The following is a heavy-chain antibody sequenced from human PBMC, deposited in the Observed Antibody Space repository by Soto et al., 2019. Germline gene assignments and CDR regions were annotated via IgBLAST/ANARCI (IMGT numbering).Heavy chain of an antibody. V-gene: IGHV4-59*01. CDR2: IYYSGST. CDR3: ARARLTTGNVHY. J-gene: IGHJ4*02. Sequence: PSLTCTVSGGSISSYYWSWIRQPPGKGLEWIGYIYYSGSTNYNPSLKSRVTISVDTSKNQFSLKLSSVTAADTAVYYCARARLTTGNVHYSGQATLLTVS. CDR1: GGSISSYY. D-gene: IGHD1-1*01.